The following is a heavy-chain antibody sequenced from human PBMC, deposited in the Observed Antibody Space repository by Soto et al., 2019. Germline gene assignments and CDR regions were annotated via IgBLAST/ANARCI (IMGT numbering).Heavy chain of an antibody. CDR3: ARGPRVLIRGSCTIYYYYGMDV. CDR1: GGSFSGYY. CDR2: INHSGST. Sequence: SETLSLTCAVYGGSFSGYYWSWIRQPPGKWLEWIGEINHSGSTNYNPSLKSRVNISVDTSKNQFSLKLSSVTAADTAVYYGARGPRVLIRGSCTIYYYYGMDVWGQGTTVTAP. D-gene: IGHD2-2*01. J-gene: IGHJ6*02. V-gene: IGHV4-34*01.